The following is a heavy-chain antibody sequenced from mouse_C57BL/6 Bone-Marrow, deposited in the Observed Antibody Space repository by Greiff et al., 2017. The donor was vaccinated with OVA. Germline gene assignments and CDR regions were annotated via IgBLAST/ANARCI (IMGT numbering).Heavy chain of an antibody. Sequence: VQLQQPGAELVMPGASVKLSCKASGYTFTSYWMHWVKQRPGQGLEWIGEIDPSDSYTNYNQKFKGKSTLTVDKSSSTAYMQRSSLTSEDSAVYYCARRGIYYYGSSYVDYWGQGTTLTVSS. CDR3: ARRGIYYYGSSYVDY. CDR1: GYTFTSYW. CDR2: IDPSDSYT. V-gene: IGHV1-69*01. D-gene: IGHD1-1*01. J-gene: IGHJ2*01.